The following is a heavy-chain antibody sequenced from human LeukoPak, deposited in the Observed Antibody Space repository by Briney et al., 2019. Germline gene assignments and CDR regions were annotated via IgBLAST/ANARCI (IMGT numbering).Heavy chain of an antibody. CDR3: ARGRGDFWSGYHYYYGMDV. D-gene: IGHD3-3*01. V-gene: IGHV4-39*07. J-gene: IGHJ6*02. CDR1: GGSISSGGYY. CDR2: INHSGST. Sequence: SETLSLTCTVSGGSISSGGYYWSWIRQPPGKGLEWIGEINHSGSTNYNPSLKSRVTISVDTSKNQFSLKLSSVTAADTAVYYCARGRGDFWSGYHYYYGMDVWGQGTTVTVSS.